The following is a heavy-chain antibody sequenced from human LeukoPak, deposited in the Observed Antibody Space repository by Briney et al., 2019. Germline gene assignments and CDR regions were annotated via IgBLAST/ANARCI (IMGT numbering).Heavy chain of an antibody. CDR2: IYYSGST. J-gene: IGHJ5*02. D-gene: IGHD3-3*01. CDR3: ARDYPRSQVFGVVIIPYGWFDP. V-gene: IGHV4-39*02. CDR1: GGSISSSSYY. Sequence: PSETLSLTCTVSGGSISSSSYYWGWIRQPPGKGLEWIGSIYYSGSTYYNPSLKSRVTISVDTSKNQFSLKLSSVTAADTAVYYCARDYPRSQVFGVVIIPYGWFDPWGQGTLVTVSS.